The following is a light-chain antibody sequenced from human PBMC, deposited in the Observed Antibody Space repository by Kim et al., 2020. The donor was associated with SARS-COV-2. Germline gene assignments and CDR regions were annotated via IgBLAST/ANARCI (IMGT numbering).Light chain of an antibody. V-gene: IGKV1-5*03. Sequence: DIQMTQSPSTLSASVGDRVTITCRASQSISSWLAWYQQKPGKAPKLLIYKASSLESGVPSRFSGSGSGTEFTLTISSLQPDDFATYYCQQYKSYSPVTFGQGTKVDIK. CDR3: QQYKSYSPVT. CDR2: KAS. J-gene: IGKJ1*01. CDR1: QSISSW.